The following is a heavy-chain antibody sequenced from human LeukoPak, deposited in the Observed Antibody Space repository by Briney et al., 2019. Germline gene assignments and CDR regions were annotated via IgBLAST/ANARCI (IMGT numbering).Heavy chain of an antibody. CDR1: GGSISSGGYY. V-gene: IGHV4-31*03. CDR2: IYYSGST. J-gene: IGHJ5*01. CDR3: ARVCSGYFEWFDS. D-gene: IGHD3-3*01. Sequence: SQTLSLTCTVSGGSISSGGYYWSWIRQHPGKGLEWIGYIYYSGSTYYNPSLKSRVTISVDTSKNQFSLKLSSVTAADTAVYYCARVCSGYFEWFDSWGQGTLVTVSS.